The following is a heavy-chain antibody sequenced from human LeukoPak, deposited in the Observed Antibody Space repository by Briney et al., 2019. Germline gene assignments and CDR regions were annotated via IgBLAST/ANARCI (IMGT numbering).Heavy chain of an antibody. V-gene: IGHV1-46*01. J-gene: IGHJ4*02. D-gene: IGHD6-13*01. CDR1: GYTFTSNY. CDR3: ARLYSSRPI. Sequence: GASVKVSCKASGYTFTSNYMHWVRRAPGQGLEWMGVIAPSSGTTSYAQKFQGRVTMTRDTSTSTLYMELSSLTSEDTAVYYCARLYSSRPIWGQGTLVTVSS. CDR2: IAPSSGTT.